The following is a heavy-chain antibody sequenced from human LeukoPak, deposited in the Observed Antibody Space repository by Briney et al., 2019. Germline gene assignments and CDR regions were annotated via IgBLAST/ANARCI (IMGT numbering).Heavy chain of an antibody. CDR1: GGSISSGSYY. J-gene: IGHJ4*02. D-gene: IGHD4/OR15-4a*01. Sequence: SETLSLTCTVSGGSISSGSYYRSWIRQPPGKGLEWIGYIYYSGSTNYNPSLKSRVTISVDTSKNQFSLKLSSVTAADTAVYYCASGPTMTTVLYWGQGTLVTVSS. CDR3: ASGPTMTTVLY. V-gene: IGHV4-61*01. CDR2: IYYSGST.